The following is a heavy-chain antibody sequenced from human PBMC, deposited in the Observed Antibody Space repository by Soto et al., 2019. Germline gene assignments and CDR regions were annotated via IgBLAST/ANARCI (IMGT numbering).Heavy chain of an antibody. Sequence: QVQLVQSGAEVKKPGSSVKVSCKASGGTFSSYAISWVRQAPGQGLEWMGGIIPIFGTANYAQKFQGRVTITADESTSTAYMELISLRSEDTAVYYCARERMTTVIYYYYGMDVWGQGTTVTVSS. CDR1: GGTFSSYA. CDR2: IIPIFGTA. CDR3: ARERMTTVIYYYYGMDV. J-gene: IGHJ6*02. D-gene: IGHD4-4*01. V-gene: IGHV1-69*01.